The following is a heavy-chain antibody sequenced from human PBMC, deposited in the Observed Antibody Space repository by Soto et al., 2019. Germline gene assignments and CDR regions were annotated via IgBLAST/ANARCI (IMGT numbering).Heavy chain of an antibody. D-gene: IGHD5-18*01. CDR1: GGSISSGDYY. CDR3: ARGVYSYGIGYFDY. CDR2: IYYSGST. Sequence: LSLTCTVSGGSISSGDYYWSWIRQPPGKGLEWIGYIYYSGSTYYNPSLKSRVTISVDTSKNQFSLKLSSVAAADTAVYYCARGVYSYGIGYFDYWGQGTLVTVSS. V-gene: IGHV4-30-4*01. J-gene: IGHJ4*02.